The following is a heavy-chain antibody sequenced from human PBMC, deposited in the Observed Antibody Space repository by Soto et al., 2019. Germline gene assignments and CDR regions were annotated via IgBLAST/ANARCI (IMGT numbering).Heavy chain of an antibody. V-gene: IGHV3-30-3*01. CDR2: ISYDGSNK. CDR3: ATEITGTFRPPHDY. Sequence: GGSLRLSCAASGFTFSSYAMHWVHQAPGKGLEWVAVISYDGSNKYYADSVKGRFTISRDNSKNTLYLQMNSLRAEDTAVYYCATEITGTFRPPHDYWGQGTLVTVSS. CDR1: GFTFSSYA. J-gene: IGHJ4*02. D-gene: IGHD1-7*01.